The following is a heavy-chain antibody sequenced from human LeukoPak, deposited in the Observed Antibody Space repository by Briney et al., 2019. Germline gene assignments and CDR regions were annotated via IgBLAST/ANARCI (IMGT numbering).Heavy chain of an antibody. V-gene: IGHV3-11*04. CDR3: ARVRIPTVTTGVHYFDY. D-gene: IGHD4-17*01. Sequence: PGGSLRLSCVASGFTFSDYYMSWIRQAPGKGLEWVSYISSSGSTIYYADSVKGRFTISRDNAKNSLYLQMNSLRAEDTAVYYCARVRIPTVTTGVHYFDYWGQGTLVTVSS. J-gene: IGHJ4*02. CDR2: ISSSGSTI. CDR1: GFTFSDYY.